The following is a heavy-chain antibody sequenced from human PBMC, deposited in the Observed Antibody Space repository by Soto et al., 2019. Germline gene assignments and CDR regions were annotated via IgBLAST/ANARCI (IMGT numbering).Heavy chain of an antibody. CDR2: ISAKNGDT. J-gene: IGHJ4*02. Sequence: QVQLVQSGADVKKPGASVRVSCKASGYTFTDYGITWVRQAPGQGLEWMGWISAKNGDTNLAQKFRGRVTLTTDTSTGTACMDLRSLTPDDTAVYYCARDPPETPSDYWGQGTLVTVSS. CDR3: ARDPPETPSDY. V-gene: IGHV1-18*01. CDR1: GYTFTDYG.